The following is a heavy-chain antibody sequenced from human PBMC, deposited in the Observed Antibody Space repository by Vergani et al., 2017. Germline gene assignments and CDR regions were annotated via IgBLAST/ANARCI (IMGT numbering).Heavy chain of an antibody. CDR1: GFTFNEYW. J-gene: IGHJ5*02. V-gene: IGHV3-74*01. CDR3: ARARKFLVGVVWENWFDP. Sequence: EVELVESGGGLVQPGGSLRLSCAASGFTFNEYWMHWARQVPGKGLVWVSGMNGDGDTISYADSVKGRFTISRDNAKNTLFLQMNSLRAEDTAVYYCARARKFLVGVVWENWFDPWGQGTLVTVSS. CDR2: MNGDGDTI. D-gene: IGHD3-3*01.